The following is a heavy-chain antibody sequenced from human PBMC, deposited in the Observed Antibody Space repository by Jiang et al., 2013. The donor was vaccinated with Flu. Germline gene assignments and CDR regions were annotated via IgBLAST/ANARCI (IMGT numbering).Heavy chain of an antibody. Sequence: SGAEVKKPGESLKISCEGSGYKFSNYWIGWVRQMPGKGLEWMGIISPSDSKSKYSPSFQGQVTISVDKSINTAYMRWSSLRASDTAIYYCARLMGGFGMDVWGQGTTVTVSS. CDR1: GYKFSNYW. CDR2: ISPSDSKS. CDR3: ARLMGGFGMDV. V-gene: IGHV5-51*01. D-gene: IGHD3-16*01. J-gene: IGHJ6*02.